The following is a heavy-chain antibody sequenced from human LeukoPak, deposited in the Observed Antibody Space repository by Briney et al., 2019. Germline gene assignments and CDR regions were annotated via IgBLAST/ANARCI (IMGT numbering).Heavy chain of an antibody. D-gene: IGHD3-22*01. CDR3: ARGSPSYYYDSSAYYVY. J-gene: IGHJ4*02. CDR1: GGTFISYA. CDR2: MNPNSGNT. Sequence: ASVKVSCKASGGTFISYAISWVRQAPGQGLEWMGWMNPNSGNTGYAQKFQGRVTMTRNTSISTAYMELSSLRSEDTAVYYCARGSPSYYYDSSAYYVYWGQGTLVTVSS. V-gene: IGHV1-8*02.